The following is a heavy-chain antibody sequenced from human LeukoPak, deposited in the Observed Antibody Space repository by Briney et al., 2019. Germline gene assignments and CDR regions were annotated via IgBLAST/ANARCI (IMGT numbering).Heavy chain of an antibody. V-gene: IGHV4-39*01. J-gene: IGHJ4*02. CDR3: ARLTRLRTVAGRYFDY. D-gene: IGHD6-19*01. Sequence: PSETLSLTCTVSGGSISSSSYYWGWIRQPPGKGLEWIGSIYYSGSIYYNPSLKSRATISVDTSKNQFSLKLSSVTAADTAVYYCARLTRLRTVAGRYFDYWGQGTLVTVSS. CDR1: GGSISSSSYY. CDR2: IYYSGSI.